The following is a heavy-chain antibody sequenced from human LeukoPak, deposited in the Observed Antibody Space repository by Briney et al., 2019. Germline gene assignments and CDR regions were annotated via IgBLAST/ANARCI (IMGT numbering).Heavy chain of an antibody. J-gene: IGHJ4*02. CDR3: ARETPRRGETRDGYR. V-gene: IGHV3-7*01. CDR2: IKQDGSET. Sequence: GGSLRLSCAASGFTFSSYWMNWVRQAPGKGLECLANIKQDGSETYYADSVKGRFTISRDNAKNSLYLQMNSLRAEDTAVYYCARETPRRGETRDGYRWGQGTLVTVSS. CDR1: GFTFSSYW. D-gene: IGHD5-24*01.